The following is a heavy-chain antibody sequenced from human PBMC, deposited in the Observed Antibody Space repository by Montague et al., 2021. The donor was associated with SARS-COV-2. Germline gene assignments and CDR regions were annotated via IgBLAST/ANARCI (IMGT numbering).Heavy chain of an antibody. D-gene: IGHD6-13*01. CDR2: IYYSGST. V-gene: IGHV4-39*07. Sequence: SETLSLTCTVSGGSISSSGYYWGWIRPPPGKGLEWIGSIYYSGSTYYTPSLKSRVTISVDTSKNQFSLKLSSVTAADTAVYYCARVGRQQLVRLSGMDVWGQGTTVTVSS. CDR3: ARVGRQQLVRLSGMDV. J-gene: IGHJ6*02. CDR1: GGSISSSGYY.